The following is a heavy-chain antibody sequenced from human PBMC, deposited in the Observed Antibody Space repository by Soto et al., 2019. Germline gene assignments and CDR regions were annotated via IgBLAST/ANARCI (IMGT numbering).Heavy chain of an antibody. J-gene: IGHJ4*02. CDR3: ARDTGRDMISFGGVIVIPPFDY. CDR1: GYTFTSYG. Sequence: ASVKVSCKASGYTFTSYGISWVRQAPGQGLEWMGWISAYNGNTNYAQKLQGRVTMTTDQSTSTAYMELRSLRSDDTAVYYCARDTGRDMISFGGVIVIPPFDYWGQGTLVTVSS. D-gene: IGHD3-16*02. V-gene: IGHV1-18*01. CDR2: ISAYNGNT.